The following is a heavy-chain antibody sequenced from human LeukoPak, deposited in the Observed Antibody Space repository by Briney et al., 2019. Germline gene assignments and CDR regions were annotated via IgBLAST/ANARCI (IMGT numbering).Heavy chain of an antibody. D-gene: IGHD6-19*01. CDR2: ISSRSSHT. CDR3: ARFSSGWYYFDY. J-gene: IGHJ4*02. Sequence: PGGSLRLSCAPSGFTFSDYYMSWIRQAPGKGLEWVSYISSRSSHTNYADSVKGRFTISRDNAKNSLYLQMNSLRAEDTAVYYFARFSSGWYYFDYWGQGTLVTVSS. V-gene: IGHV3-11*03. CDR1: GFTFSDYY.